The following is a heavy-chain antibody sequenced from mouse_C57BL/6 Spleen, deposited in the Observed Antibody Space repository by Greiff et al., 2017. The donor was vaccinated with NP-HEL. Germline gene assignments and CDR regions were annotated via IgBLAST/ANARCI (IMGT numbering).Heavy chain of an antibody. CDR2: INPNNGGT. J-gene: IGHJ1*03. V-gene: IGHV1-22*01. D-gene: IGHD1-1*01. Sequence: EVQLQQSGPELVKPGASVKMSCKASGYTFTDYNMHWVKQSHGKSLAWIGYINPNNGGTSYNQKVKGKATLTVNKSSSTAYMELRSLTSEDSAVYYCARSGSSYPHWYFDVWGTGTTVTVSS. CDR3: ARSGSSYPHWYFDV. CDR1: GYTFTDYN.